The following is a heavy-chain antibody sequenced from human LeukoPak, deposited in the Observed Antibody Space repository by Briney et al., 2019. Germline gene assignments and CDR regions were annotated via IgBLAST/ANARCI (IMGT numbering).Heavy chain of an antibody. J-gene: IGHJ4*02. CDR2: IYYSGST. D-gene: IGHD2-2*01. Sequence: SETLSLTCTVSGGSISSSSYSWGWIRQPPGKGLEWIGSIYYSGSTYYNPSLKSRVTISVDTSKNQFSLKLSSVTAADTAVYYCARNRDIVVVPAAPFYFDYWGQGTLVTVSS. CDR1: GGSISSSSYS. V-gene: IGHV4-39*01. CDR3: ARNRDIVVVPAAPFYFDY.